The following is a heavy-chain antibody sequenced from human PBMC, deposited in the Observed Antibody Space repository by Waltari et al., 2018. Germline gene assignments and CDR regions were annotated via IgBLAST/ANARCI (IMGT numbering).Heavy chain of an antibody. CDR3: ARDRGYSSGSHAFDI. V-gene: IGHV4-59*01. Sequence: QVQLQESGPGLVKPSETLSPTCTVSGGSISSYYWSWIRQPPGKGLEWIGYIYYSGSTNYNPSLKSRVTISVDTSKNQFSLKLSSVTAADTAVYYCARDRGYSSGSHAFDIWGQGTMVTVSS. D-gene: IGHD6-19*01. J-gene: IGHJ3*02. CDR2: IYYSGST. CDR1: GGSISSYY.